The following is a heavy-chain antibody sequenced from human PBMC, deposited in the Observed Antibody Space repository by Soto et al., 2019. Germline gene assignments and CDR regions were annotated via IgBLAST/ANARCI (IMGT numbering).Heavy chain of an antibody. D-gene: IGHD2-2*01. J-gene: IGHJ1*01. V-gene: IGHV3-48*01. CDR3: ARAECTNCYGFQH. Sequence: EVQVVESGGGLVQPGGSLRLSCAASGFNFSSYAMNWVRQAPGKGLEWISYIRATSSVIYYADSVKGRFTISRDNAKNSLFLQMDSLRAEDTAVYYCARAECTNCYGFQHWGQGTLVTVSS. CDR2: IRATSSVI. CDR1: GFNFSSYA.